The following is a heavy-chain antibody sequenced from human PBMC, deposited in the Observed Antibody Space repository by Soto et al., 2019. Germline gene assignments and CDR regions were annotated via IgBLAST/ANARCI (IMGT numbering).Heavy chain of an antibody. CDR1: GYSFTSHD. Sequence: QVQLVQSGAEVKSPGASVKVSCEASGYSFTSHDINWVRQAAGQGLEWLGWMNSNTGNTGYAQKFQGRVTMTRNTSISTAYMELSSLRADDTAVYYCASDIGDYAIRAFDTWGQGTMVTVSS. D-gene: IGHD4-17*01. V-gene: IGHV1-8*01. CDR2: MNSNTGNT. CDR3: ASDIGDYAIRAFDT. J-gene: IGHJ3*02.